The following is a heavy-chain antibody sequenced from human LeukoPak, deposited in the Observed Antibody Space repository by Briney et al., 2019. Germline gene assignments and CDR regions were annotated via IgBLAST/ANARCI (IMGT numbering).Heavy chain of an antibody. CDR3: ATAFYFDSSGPYWYFDL. Sequence: SGGSLRLSCAASGFTFTTYAMNWVRQPPGKGLEWVSVISGSGGSTYYADSVKGRFTISRDNSKNTLYLEVNSLRAEDTAVYYCATAFYFDSSGPYWYFDLWGRGTLVTVSS. CDR2: ISGSGGST. D-gene: IGHD3-22*01. CDR1: GFTFTTYA. J-gene: IGHJ2*01. V-gene: IGHV3-23*01.